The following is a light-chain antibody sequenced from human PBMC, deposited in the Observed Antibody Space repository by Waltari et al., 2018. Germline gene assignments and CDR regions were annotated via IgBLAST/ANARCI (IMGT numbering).Light chain of an antibody. CDR3: QQFGTSPPTS. CDR2: GAS. J-gene: IGKJ3*01. CDR1: QTIYNKY. V-gene: IGKV3-20*01. Sequence: RASQTIYNKYLARYQQKAGQAPRLLIYGASSRATGIPDRFSGSGSGTDFTLTISRLEPEDFAVYFCQQFGTSPPTSFGPGTRLDVK.